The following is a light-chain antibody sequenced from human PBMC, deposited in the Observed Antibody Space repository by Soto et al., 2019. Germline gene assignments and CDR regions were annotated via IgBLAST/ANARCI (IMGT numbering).Light chain of an antibody. J-gene: IGKJ5*01. CDR1: QSVSSSY. V-gene: IGKV3-15*01. CDR2: GAS. Sequence: EIVLTQSPGTLSLSPGERATLSCRASQSVSSSYLAWYQQKPGQAPRLLLYGASTRATGIPARFSGSGSGREFTLTISSLQSEDFAVYYCQQYNNWPSITFGQGTRLEIK. CDR3: QQYNNWPSIT.